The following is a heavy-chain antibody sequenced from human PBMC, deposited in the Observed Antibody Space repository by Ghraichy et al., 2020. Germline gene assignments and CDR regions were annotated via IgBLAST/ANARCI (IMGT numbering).Heavy chain of an antibody. CDR3: ARHRAVEMATIYYYYYGMDV. CDR2: ISSSSSYI. CDR1: GFTFSSYS. D-gene: IGHD5-24*01. J-gene: IGHJ6*02. V-gene: IGHV3-21*01. Sequence: GGSLRLSCAASGFTFSSYSMNWVRQAPGKGLEWVSSISSSSSYIYYADSVKGRFTISRDNAKNSLYLQMNSLRAEDTAVYYCARHRAVEMATIYYYYYGMDVWGQGTTVTVSS.